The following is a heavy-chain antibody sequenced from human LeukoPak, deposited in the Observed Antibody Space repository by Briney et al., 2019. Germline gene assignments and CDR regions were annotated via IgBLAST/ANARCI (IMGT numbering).Heavy chain of an antibody. V-gene: IGHV3-23*01. CDR2: ISGSGGST. J-gene: IGHJ1*01. CDR1: GFTFSSYA. D-gene: IGHD6-19*01. Sequence: GGSLRLSCAASGFTFSSYAMSWVRQAPGKGLEWVSAISGSGGSTYYADSAKGRFTISRDNSKNTLYLQMNSLRAEDTAVYYCAFSQWPGAEYFQHWGQGTLVTVSS. CDR3: AFSQWPGAEYFQH.